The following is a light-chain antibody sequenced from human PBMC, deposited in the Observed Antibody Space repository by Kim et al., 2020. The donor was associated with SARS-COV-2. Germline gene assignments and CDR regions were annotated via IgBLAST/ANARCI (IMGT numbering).Light chain of an antibody. CDR3: QQYGSSPWT. CDR2: GAS. V-gene: IGKV3-20*01. J-gene: IGKJ1*01. CDR1: KSVSSSY. Sequence: PGEGATLTYRASKSVSSSYLAGYQQKPGQAPRLLIYGASSRATGIPDRFSGSGSGTDFTLTISRLEPEDFAVYYCQQYGSSPWTFGQGTKVDIK.